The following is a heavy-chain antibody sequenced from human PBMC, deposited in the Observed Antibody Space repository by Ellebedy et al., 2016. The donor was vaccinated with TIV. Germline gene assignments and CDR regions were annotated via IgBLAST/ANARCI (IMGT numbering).Heavy chain of an antibody. CDR1: GFTLSKYA. Sequence: PGGSLRLSCAASGFTLSKYAMSRVSQAPGKGLEWVSAISGRGDYTYYANSVNGRFTISRDNSKNTVYLQMNSLRDEDTAVYFWAKKYQYGSSGYFPSFDFWGQGTLVTASS. CDR3: AKKYQYGSSGYFPSFDF. V-gene: IGHV3-23*01. D-gene: IGHD3-22*01. CDR2: ISGRGDYT. J-gene: IGHJ4*02.